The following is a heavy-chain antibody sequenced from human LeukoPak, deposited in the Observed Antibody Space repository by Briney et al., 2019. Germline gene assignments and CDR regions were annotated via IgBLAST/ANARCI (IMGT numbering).Heavy chain of an antibody. D-gene: IGHD3-22*01. CDR1: RITLSNYG. V-gene: IGHV3-23*01. J-gene: IGHJ4*02. CDR3: AKRGVVIRVILVGFHKEAYYFDS. CDR2: ISGSGGST. Sequence: GGSLRLSCAVSRITLSNYGMSCVRQAPGKGVGWVAGISGSGGSTNYADSVKGRFTISRDNPKNTLYLQMNSLTVEDTAVYFCAKRGVVIRVILVGFHKEAYYFDSWGQGALVTVSS.